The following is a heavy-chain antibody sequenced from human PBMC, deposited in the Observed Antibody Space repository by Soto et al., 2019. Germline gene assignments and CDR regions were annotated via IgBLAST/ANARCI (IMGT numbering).Heavy chain of an antibody. CDR2: ISYDGSNK. D-gene: IGHD5-12*01. CDR1: GFTFSSYA. CDR3: AREGESGYDLWYCYGMDV. V-gene: IGHV3-30-3*01. J-gene: IGHJ6*02. Sequence: PGGSLRLSCAASGFTFSSYAMHWVRQAPDKGLEWVAVISYDGSNKYYADSVKGRFTISRDNSKNTLYLQMNSLRAEDTAVYYCAREGESGYDLWYCYGMDVWGQGTTVTVSS.